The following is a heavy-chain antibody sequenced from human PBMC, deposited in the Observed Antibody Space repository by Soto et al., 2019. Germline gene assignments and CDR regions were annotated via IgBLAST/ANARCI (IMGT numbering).Heavy chain of an antibody. CDR1: GFSFSAYW. CDR2: IKHDGSDK. CDR3: VRLEDWLIRDY. V-gene: IGHV3-7*01. Sequence: EVQLVESGGGLVQPGGSLRLSCTASGFSFSAYWMAWVRQAPGEGLEWVATIKHDGSDKYYVDSVKGRFTISRDTADRSLYLQMNSLRVEDTAIYHCVRLEDWLIRDYWGQGTLVTV. J-gene: IGHJ4*02. D-gene: IGHD3-3*01.